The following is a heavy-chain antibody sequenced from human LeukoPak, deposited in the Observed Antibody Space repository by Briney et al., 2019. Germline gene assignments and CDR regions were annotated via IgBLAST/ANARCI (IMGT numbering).Heavy chain of an antibody. CDR1: GYTFTSYY. CDR3: ARVPMVRGVPDY. D-gene: IGHD3-10*01. V-gene: IGHV1-46*01. J-gene: IGHJ4*02. Sequence: GASVKVSCKASGYTFTSYYMHWLRQAPGQGLEWMGIINPSGGSTSYAQKFQGRVTMTRDTSTSTVYMELSSLRSEDTAVYYCARVPMVRGVPDYWGQGTLVTVSS. CDR2: INPSGGST.